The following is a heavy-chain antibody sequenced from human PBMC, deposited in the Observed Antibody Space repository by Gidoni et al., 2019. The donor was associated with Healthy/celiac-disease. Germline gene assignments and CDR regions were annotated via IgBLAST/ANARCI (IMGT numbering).Heavy chain of an antibody. V-gene: IGHV3-33*01. CDR1: SYG. CDR3: ARAAYGEGAFDI. CDR2: IWYDGSNK. Sequence: SYGMHWVRQAPGKGLEWVAVIWYDGSNKYYADSVKGRFTISRDNSKNTLYLQMNSLRAEDTAVYYCARAAYGEGAFDIWGQGTMVTVSS. D-gene: IGHD4-17*01. J-gene: IGHJ3*02.